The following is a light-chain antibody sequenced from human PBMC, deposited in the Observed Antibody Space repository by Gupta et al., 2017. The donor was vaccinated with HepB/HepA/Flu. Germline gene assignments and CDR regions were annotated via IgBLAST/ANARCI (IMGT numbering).Light chain of an antibody. CDR3: QHYDDCPPYT. Sequence: DRQIPPTPSSLSASVGDRVTVTCQASQDISNKLNWYQQKPGKAPKLMIYDASNLDTGVPSRFSGSGSGTHLTFTISSLQTEDIATYYCQHYDDCPPYTFGQGTKLEIK. J-gene: IGKJ2*01. V-gene: IGKV1-33*01. CDR2: DAS. CDR1: QDISNK.